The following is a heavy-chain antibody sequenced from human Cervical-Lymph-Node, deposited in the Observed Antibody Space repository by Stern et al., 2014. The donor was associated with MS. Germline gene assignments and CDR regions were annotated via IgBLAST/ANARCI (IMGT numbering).Heavy chain of an antibody. D-gene: IGHD6-13*01. J-gene: IGHJ4*02. Sequence: QVQLGQSGAEVKKPESSVKVSCEASGGSFSTFDIGWVRQAPGQGLEWLGGITPMVGRTHYAQNCQARVTFSADESTNTAYMELRNLRSEDTAVYYCARHQGGIAANWGQGTLVTVSS. CDR2: ITPMVGRT. CDR1: GGSFSTFD. CDR3: ARHQGGIAAN. V-gene: IGHV1-69*01.